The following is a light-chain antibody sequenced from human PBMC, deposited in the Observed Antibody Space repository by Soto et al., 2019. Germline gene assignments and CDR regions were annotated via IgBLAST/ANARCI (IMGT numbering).Light chain of an antibody. CDR2: GAS. J-gene: IGKJ1*01. CDR1: QSVSSN. CDR3: QQYNNWPPDRT. V-gene: IGKV3-15*01. Sequence: EIVMTQSPATLSVAAGERATLSCTASQSVSSNLAWYQQKPGQAPRLLIYGASTRATGIPARFSGSGSGTEFTLTISSLQSEDFAIYFCQQYNNWPPDRTFGQGTKVEIK.